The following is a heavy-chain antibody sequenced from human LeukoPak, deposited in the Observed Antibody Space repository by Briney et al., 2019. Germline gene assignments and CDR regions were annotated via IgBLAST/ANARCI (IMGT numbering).Heavy chain of an antibody. CDR1: GYIFIVKN. CDR2: INQNSGGT. D-gene: IGHD1-26*01. Sequence: AAATVCFTGSGYIFIVKNVDWVRQAPGQGRGWMGWINQNSGGTNITQKFQGRVTMTRETSINTAYMDLSRLTSDDTAVYYCAKDRSGSYSPVPFDAFDVWGQGTMVTVSS. V-gene: IGHV1-2*02. CDR3: AKDRSGSYSPVPFDAFDV. J-gene: IGHJ3*01.